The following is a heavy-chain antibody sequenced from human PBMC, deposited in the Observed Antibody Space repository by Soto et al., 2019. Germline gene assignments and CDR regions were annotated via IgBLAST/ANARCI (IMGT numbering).Heavy chain of an antibody. Sequence: SVKGSCKASGGTLSSDAISWVRQTPGQGLEWMGGIIPIFGTANYAQKFQGRVTITADESTSTAYMELSSLRSEDTAVYYCARPRTLDGHDAFDIWGQGTMVTVSS. V-gene: IGHV1-69*13. J-gene: IGHJ3*02. CDR1: GGTLSSDA. CDR3: ARPRTLDGHDAFDI. CDR2: IIPIFGTA.